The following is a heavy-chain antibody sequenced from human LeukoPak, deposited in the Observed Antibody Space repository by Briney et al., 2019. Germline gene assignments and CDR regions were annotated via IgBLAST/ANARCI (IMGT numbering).Heavy chain of an antibody. CDR2: ISSGGHT. J-gene: IGHJ5*01. CDR3: AKDRSDSGYPNWFDS. CDR1: GFSFSSYA. V-gene: IGHV3-23*01. D-gene: IGHD5-12*01. Sequence: TGGSLRLSCAASGFSFSSYAMSWVRQAPGKGLEWVSGISSGGHTYYADSVKGRVNISRDNFKNTTYLQMNSLRAEDTAVYYCAKDRSDSGYPNWFDSWGQGTLVTVSS.